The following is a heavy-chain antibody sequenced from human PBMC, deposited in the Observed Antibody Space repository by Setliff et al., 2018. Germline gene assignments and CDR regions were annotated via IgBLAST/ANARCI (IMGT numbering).Heavy chain of an antibody. D-gene: IGHD1-7*01. CDR3: ARNALTGTTRKYYYYMDV. CDR2: IIPLLPLP. V-gene: IGHV1-69*10. J-gene: IGHJ6*03. Sequence: SVKVSCKASGGTLRDYAISWVRQAPGQGLEWMGGIIPLLPLPNYAVKFQGRVTITADKSTSTAYMELRSLTSEDTAVYYCARNALTGTTRKYYYYMDVWGQGTMVTVSS. CDR1: GGTLRDYA.